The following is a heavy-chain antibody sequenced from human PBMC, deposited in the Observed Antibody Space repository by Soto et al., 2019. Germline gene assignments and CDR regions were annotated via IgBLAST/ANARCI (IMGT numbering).Heavy chain of an antibody. J-gene: IGHJ4*02. D-gene: IGHD3-3*01. Sequence: EVQLVESGGGLVQPGRSLRLSCAASGFTFDDYAMHWVRQAPGKGLEWVSGISWNSGSIGYADSVKGRFTISRDNAKNALDLQRNSLRAEDTALYYCAKAGFWSGYYSLVDYWGQGTLVTVSS. CDR3: AKAGFWSGYYSLVDY. CDR1: GFTFDDYA. V-gene: IGHV3-9*01. CDR2: ISWNSGSI.